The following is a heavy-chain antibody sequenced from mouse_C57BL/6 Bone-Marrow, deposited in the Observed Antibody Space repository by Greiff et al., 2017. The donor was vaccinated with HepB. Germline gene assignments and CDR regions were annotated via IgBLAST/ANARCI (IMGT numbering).Heavy chain of an antibody. D-gene: IGHD1-1*01. V-gene: IGHV1-15*01. CDR2: IDPETGGT. Sequence: QVHVKQSGAELVRPGASVTLSCKASGYTFTDYEMHWVKQTPVHGLEWIGAIDPETGGTAYNQKFKGKAILTADKSSSTAYMELRSLTSEDSAVYYCTRDYYGSSYRVWGTGTTVTVSS. J-gene: IGHJ1*03. CDR1: GYTFTDYE. CDR3: TRDYYGSSYRV.